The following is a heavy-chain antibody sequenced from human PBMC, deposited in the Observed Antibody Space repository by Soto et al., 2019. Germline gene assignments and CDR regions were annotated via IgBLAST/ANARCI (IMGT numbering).Heavy chain of an antibody. J-gene: IGHJ3*02. CDR1: GFTFSSYA. V-gene: IGHV3-30-3*01. CDR3: ARIGWYLDAFGI. Sequence: GSLRLSCAASGFTFSSYAMHWVRQAPGKGLEWVAVISYDGSNKYYADSVKGRFTISRDNSKNTLYLQMNSLRAEDTAVYYCARIGWYLDAFGIWGQGTMVTVSS. D-gene: IGHD6-19*01. CDR2: ISYDGSNK.